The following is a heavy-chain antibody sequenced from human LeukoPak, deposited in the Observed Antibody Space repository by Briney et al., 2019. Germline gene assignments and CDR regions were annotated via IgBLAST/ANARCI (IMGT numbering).Heavy chain of an antibody. J-gene: IGHJ4*02. V-gene: IGHV3-15*01. Sequence: PGGSLRLSCAASGFTFSNAWMSWVRQAPGKGLEWVGRIKSKTDGGTTDYAAPVKGRFTISRDDSKNTLYLQMNSLKTEDTAVYYCPGRDYVWGSYRYELDYWGQGTLVTVSS. CDR3: PGRDYVWGSYRYELDY. CDR2: IKSKTDGGTT. D-gene: IGHD3-16*02. CDR1: GFTFSNAW.